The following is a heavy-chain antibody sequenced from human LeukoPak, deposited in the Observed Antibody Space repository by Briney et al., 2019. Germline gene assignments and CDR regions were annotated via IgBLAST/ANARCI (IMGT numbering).Heavy chain of an antibody. CDR2: INHSGST. D-gene: IGHD6-19*01. Sequence: SETLSLTCAVSGESFSGYYWSWIRQPPGKGLEWIGEINHSGSTVYNPSLKGRVTISVDTSKNQFSLKLSSVTAADTAVYYCARTSSGRYRGAFDIWGQGTMVTVSS. CDR1: GESFSGYY. V-gene: IGHV4-34*01. CDR3: ARTSSGRYRGAFDI. J-gene: IGHJ3*02.